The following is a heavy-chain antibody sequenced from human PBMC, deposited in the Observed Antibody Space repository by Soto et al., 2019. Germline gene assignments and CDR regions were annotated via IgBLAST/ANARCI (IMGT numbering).Heavy chain of an antibody. Sequence: GSLRLSCAASGFTFSNSWINWVRQALGKGLEWVGRIKSKTDGGTTDYAEPVKGRFALSRDDSNNMVYLQINSLRCEVTSAYYFVPDSDSTNIIDRFEYCGQGTLVTVSS. CDR1: GFTFSNSW. J-gene: IGHJ4*02. V-gene: IGHV3-15*07. CDR3: VPDSDSTNIIDRFEY. D-gene: IGHD2-8*01. CDR2: IKSKTDGGTT.